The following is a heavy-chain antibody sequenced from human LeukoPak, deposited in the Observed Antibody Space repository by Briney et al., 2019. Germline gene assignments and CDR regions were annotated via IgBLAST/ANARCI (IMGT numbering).Heavy chain of an antibody. Sequence: PSETLSLTCTVSGGSISSYYWSWIRQPPGKGLEYIGHIYYSGSTSYNPSFRGRVTILVDTSKNQFSLNLMSVTAADTAVYYCARSAGATITDWGQGTLVTVSS. CDR1: GGSISSYY. CDR3: ARSAGATITD. D-gene: IGHD1-26*01. V-gene: IGHV4-59*08. CDR2: IYYSGST. J-gene: IGHJ4*02.